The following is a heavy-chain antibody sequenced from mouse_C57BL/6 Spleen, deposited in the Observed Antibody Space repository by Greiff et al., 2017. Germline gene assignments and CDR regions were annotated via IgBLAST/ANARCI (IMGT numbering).Heavy chain of an antibody. D-gene: IGHD2-4*01. CDR3: AREGDYDYDRFAY. V-gene: IGHV1-81*01. J-gene: IGHJ3*01. CDR1: GYTFTSYG. Sequence: VKLVESGAELARPGASVKLSCKASGYTFTSYGISWVKQRTGQGLEWIGEIYPRSGNTYYNEKFKGKATLTADKSSSTAYMELRSLTSEDSAVYFCAREGDYDYDRFAYWGQGTLVTVSA. CDR2: IYPRSGNT.